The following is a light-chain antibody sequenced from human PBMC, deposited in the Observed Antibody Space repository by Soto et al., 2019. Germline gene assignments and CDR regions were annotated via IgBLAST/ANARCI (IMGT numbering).Light chain of an antibody. CDR1: SSDVGAYKY. V-gene: IGLV2-14*01. CDR3: TSYTSSSTLV. J-gene: IGLJ1*01. CDR2: EVN. Sequence: QSMLTQPASVSGSPGQSITISCTGTSSDVGAYKYVSWYQQHPGKAPKLIIYEVNTRPSGVSHRFSGSKSGNTASLTISGLQADDEADYYCTSYTSSSTLVFGTGTKVTVL.